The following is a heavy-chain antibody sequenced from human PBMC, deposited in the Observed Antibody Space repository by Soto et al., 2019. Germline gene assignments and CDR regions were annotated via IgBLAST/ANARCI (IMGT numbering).Heavy chain of an antibody. V-gene: IGHV1-24*01. CDR1: GYTLTELS. J-gene: IGHJ2*01. CDR2: FDPEDGET. Sequence: ASVKVSCKVSGYTLTELSMHWVRQAPGKGLEWMGGFDPEDGETIYAQKFQGRVTMTEDTSTDTAYMELSSLRSEDTAVYYCATPPPRQWLVPAGGWYFDLWGRGTLVTVSS. D-gene: IGHD6-19*01. CDR3: ATPPPRQWLVPAGGWYFDL.